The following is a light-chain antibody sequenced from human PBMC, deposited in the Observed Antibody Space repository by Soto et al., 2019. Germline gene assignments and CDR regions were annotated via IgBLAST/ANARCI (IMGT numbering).Light chain of an antibody. J-gene: IGLJ1*01. Sequence: QSVLTQPASVSGSPGQSITISCIGTSSDIGNYNYVSWYQQHPGKAPKLMIYDVSYRPSGVSNRFSGSKSGNTASLTISGLQAEDEAEYYCTSYTNSDTHVFGIGTKVTVL. CDR3: TSYTNSDTHV. CDR1: SSDIGNYNY. V-gene: IGLV2-14*01. CDR2: DVS.